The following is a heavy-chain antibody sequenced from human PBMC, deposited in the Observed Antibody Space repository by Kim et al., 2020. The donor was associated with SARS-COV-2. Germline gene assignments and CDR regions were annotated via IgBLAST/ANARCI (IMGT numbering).Heavy chain of an antibody. CDR1: GYSFTTHW. J-gene: IGHJ4*02. CDR3: ARLPYSGHNSASFVDY. Sequence: GESLKISCRGSGYSFTTHWLAWVRQTPGNGLEWLGFIYPGHSDTRYSPSFQGHVPISADKSIDTAYLQWSRLRASDTALYFCARLPYSGHNSASFVDYWGQGTLVSVSS. V-gene: IGHV5-51*01. CDR2: IYPGHSDT. D-gene: IGHD5-12*01.